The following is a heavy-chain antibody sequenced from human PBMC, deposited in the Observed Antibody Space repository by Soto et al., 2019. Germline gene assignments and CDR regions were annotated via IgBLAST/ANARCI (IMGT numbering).Heavy chain of an antibody. CDR1: GFTFSRYA. Sequence: EVQLLESGGGLVQPGGSLRLSCAGSGFTFSRYAMSWVRQVPGKGLEWVSAISGSGGNTYYADSVKGRLTISRDNSKNPLYLQMNSLRAEDTAVYYCAKDSCSSTSCYGDYWGQGTLVTVSS. CDR3: AKDSCSSTSCYGDY. D-gene: IGHD2-2*01. CDR2: ISGSGGNT. J-gene: IGHJ4*02. V-gene: IGHV3-23*01.